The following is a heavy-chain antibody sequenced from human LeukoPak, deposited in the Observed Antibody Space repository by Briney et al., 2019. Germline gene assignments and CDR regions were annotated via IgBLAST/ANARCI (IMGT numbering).Heavy chain of an antibody. CDR3: ARGSPGGQY. D-gene: IGHD3-16*01. J-gene: IGHJ4*02. Sequence: SETLSLTCAVYGGSFSGYYWSWIRQPPGKGLEWIGEINHSGSTNYNPSLKSRVTISVDTSKNQFSLKLSPVTAADTAVYYCARGSPGGQYWGQGTLVTVSS. V-gene: IGHV4-34*01. CDR2: INHSGST. CDR1: GGSFSGYY.